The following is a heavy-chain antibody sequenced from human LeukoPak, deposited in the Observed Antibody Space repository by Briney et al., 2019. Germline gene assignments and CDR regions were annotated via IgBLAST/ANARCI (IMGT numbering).Heavy chain of an antibody. D-gene: IGHD6-6*01. Sequence: SETLSLTWAVYGGSFSGYYWSWIRQPPGKGLEWIGEINHSGSTNYNPSLKSRVTISVDTSKNQFSLKLSSVTAADTAVYYCARVSPSSSSAAEYFQHWGQGTLVTVSS. J-gene: IGHJ1*01. CDR2: INHSGST. V-gene: IGHV4-34*01. CDR1: GGSFSGYY. CDR3: ARVSPSSSSAAEYFQH.